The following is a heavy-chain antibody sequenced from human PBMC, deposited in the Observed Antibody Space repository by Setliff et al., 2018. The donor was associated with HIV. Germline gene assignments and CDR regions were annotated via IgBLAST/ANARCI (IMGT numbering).Heavy chain of an antibody. CDR3: AIDYYDSSGYSFFPGLPDY. CDR1: GYTFTGYY. D-gene: IGHD3-22*01. Sequence: ASVKVSCKASGYTFTGYYMHWVRQAPGQGLEWMGWINPNNGGTNYAQKFQGRVTMTRDTSISTAYLELSRLRSDDTAVYYCAIDYYDSSGYSFFPGLPDYWGQGTLGTVSS. J-gene: IGHJ4*02. CDR2: INPNNGGT. V-gene: IGHV1-2*02.